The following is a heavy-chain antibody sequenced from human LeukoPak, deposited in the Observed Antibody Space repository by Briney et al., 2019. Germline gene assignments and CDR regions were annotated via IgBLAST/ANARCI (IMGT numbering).Heavy chain of an antibody. CDR1: GDSISSGYY. D-gene: IGHD3-22*01. Sequence: SETLSLTCTVSGDSISSGYYWGWIRQPPGRGLEWIGSNHHSGSSYYNPSLKSRVTISVDTSKNQFSLKLSSVTAADTAVHYCARYYDGSGSPRFDPWGQGTLVTVSS. CDR2: NHHSGSS. J-gene: IGHJ5*02. V-gene: IGHV4-38-2*02. CDR3: ARYYDGSGSPRFDP.